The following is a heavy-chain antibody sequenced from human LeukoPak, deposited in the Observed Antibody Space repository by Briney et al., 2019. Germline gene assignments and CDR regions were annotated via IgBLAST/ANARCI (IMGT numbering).Heavy chain of an antibody. V-gene: IGHV3-21*01. D-gene: IGHD3-10*01. CDR1: GFTFSSYS. CDR2: ISSSSSYI. CDR3: ARIQTKLLWFGELLIGMDV. J-gene: IGHJ6*02. Sequence: GGSLRLSCAASGFTFSSYSMNWVRQAPGKGLEWASSISSSSSYIYYADSVKGRFTISRDNAKNSLYLQMNSLRAEDTAVYYCARIQTKLLWFGELLIGMDVWGQGTTVTVSS.